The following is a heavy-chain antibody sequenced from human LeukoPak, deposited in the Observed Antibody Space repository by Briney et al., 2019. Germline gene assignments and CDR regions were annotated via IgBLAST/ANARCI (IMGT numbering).Heavy chain of an antibody. CDR1: GYTFTSYA. V-gene: IGHV1-69*04. D-gene: IGHD3-10*01. Sequence: ASVKVSCKASGYTFTSYAISWVRQAPGQGLEWMGRIIPILGIANYAQKFQGRVTITADKSTSTAYMELSSLRSEDTAVYYCAAEDYGSETYYFDYWGQGTLVTVSS. CDR3: AAEDYGSETYYFDY. J-gene: IGHJ4*02. CDR2: IIPILGIA.